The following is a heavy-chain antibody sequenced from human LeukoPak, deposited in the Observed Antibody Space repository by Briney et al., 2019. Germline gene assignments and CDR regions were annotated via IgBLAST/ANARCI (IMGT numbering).Heavy chain of an antibody. J-gene: IGHJ6*03. CDR1: GGSISSYY. D-gene: IGHD3-3*01. Sequence: SETLSLTCIVSGGSISSYYWSWIRQPPGKGLEWIGESNHSGSTNYNPSLKSRVTISVDTSKNQFSLKLSAVTAADTAVHYCARRYYDFWSGYYYYVDVWGKGTTVTVSS. CDR2: SNHSGST. CDR3: ARRYYDFWSGYYYYVDV. V-gene: IGHV4-34*01.